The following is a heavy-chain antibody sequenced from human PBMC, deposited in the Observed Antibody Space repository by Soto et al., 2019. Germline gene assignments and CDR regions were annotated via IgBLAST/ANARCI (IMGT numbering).Heavy chain of an antibody. Sequence: PGGSLRLSCAASGFAFSGFEMNWVRQAPGKGLEWVSSISSGASNMYYADSVKGRFTISRDNAQSSLYLQMNSLRVEDTAVYYCARDPNYDFWSGYRNKEGTYGMDVWGQGTTVTVSS. CDR2: ISSGASNM. J-gene: IGHJ6*02. V-gene: IGHV3-48*03. D-gene: IGHD3-3*01. CDR1: GFAFSGFE. CDR3: ARDPNYDFWSGYRNKEGTYGMDV.